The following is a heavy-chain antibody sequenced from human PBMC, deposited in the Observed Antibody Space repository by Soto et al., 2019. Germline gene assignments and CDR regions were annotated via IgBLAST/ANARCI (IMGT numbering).Heavy chain of an antibody. J-gene: IGHJ5*02. CDR1: GYTFSNFA. V-gene: IGHV1-3*01. CDR2: INAGNWNT. Sequence: ASVKVSCKASGYTFSNFAMHWVRQAPGQRLEWMGWINAGNWNTKYSQKFQGRVTMTTDTSTSTAYMELRSLRSDDTAVYYCARDREYNWNYNWFDPWGQGTLVTVSS. CDR3: ARDREYNWNYNWFDP. D-gene: IGHD1-7*01.